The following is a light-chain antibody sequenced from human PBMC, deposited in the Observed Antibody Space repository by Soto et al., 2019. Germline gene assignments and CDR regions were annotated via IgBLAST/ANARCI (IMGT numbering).Light chain of an antibody. CDR3: QQYNNWPGT. Sequence: EIVMTQSPATLSVSPGDRATLSCRASQSVSSNLAWYQQKPGQAPRLLIYDASSRGTGIPARFSGSGSGTEFTLTISSLHAEDFAFYYCQQYNNWPGTFGQGTKVEIK. J-gene: IGKJ1*01. CDR2: DAS. CDR1: QSVSSN. V-gene: IGKV3D-15*01.